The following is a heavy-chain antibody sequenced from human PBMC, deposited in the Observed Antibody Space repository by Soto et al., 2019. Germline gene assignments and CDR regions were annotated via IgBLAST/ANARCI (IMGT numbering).Heavy chain of an antibody. D-gene: IGHD5-12*01. Sequence: VQLVETGGGLIQPGGSLTLSCAVSGFTVSRNFMSWVRQAPGKGLEWVSVIYSDDSRYYAGSVKGRFTISRDNSKNTLFLQMNSLRAEDTAVYYCATHRGGYDRDFDYWGRGALVTVSS. CDR2: IYSDDSR. J-gene: IGHJ4*02. V-gene: IGHV3-53*02. CDR3: ATHRGGYDRDFDY. CDR1: GFTVSRNF.